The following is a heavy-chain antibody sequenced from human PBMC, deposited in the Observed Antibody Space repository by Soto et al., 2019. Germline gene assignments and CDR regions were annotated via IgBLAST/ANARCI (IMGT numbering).Heavy chain of an antibody. CDR3: ARDMGSAMTTRIFDH. D-gene: IGHD4-17*01. Sequence: QVLVQESGPGLVKPSQTLTLSCTVSGGSVDSGNHYWNWIRQPPGKGLEWIGYIYYGESTYYNPSLKSRAPISVDTSQSRFSLRLTSVTAADTAVYYCARDMGSAMTTRIFDHWGQGTLVTVSS. V-gene: IGHV4-30-4*01. CDR1: GGSVDSGNHY. J-gene: IGHJ4*02. CDR2: IYYGEST.